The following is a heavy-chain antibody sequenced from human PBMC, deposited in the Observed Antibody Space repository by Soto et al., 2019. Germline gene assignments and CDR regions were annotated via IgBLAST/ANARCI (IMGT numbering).Heavy chain of an antibody. CDR2: IKQDGSEK. V-gene: IGHV3-7*04. J-gene: IGHJ4*02. Sequence: PASGFTFSSYYMSWVRQAPGEGLEWVANIKQDGSEKYYVDSVEGRFTISRANAKSSLYSQMNSLRAEAKAVYYYPRGRLAMEYWGQGTLVTVSS. D-gene: IGHD5-18*01. CDR1: GFTFSSYY. CDR3: PRGRLAMEY.